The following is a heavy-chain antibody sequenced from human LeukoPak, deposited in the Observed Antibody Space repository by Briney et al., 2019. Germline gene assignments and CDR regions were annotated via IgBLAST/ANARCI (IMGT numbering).Heavy chain of an antibody. D-gene: IGHD1-26*01. J-gene: IGHJ4*02. Sequence: QPGGSLRLSCAASGFTFSSYSMNWVRQAPGKGLEWVSSISSSSSYIYYADSVKGRFTISRDNAKNSLYLQMNSLRAEDTAVYYCARDRRSGSYLGTLDYWGQGTLVIVSS. CDR1: GFTFSSYS. CDR2: ISSSSSYI. V-gene: IGHV3-21*01. CDR3: ARDRRSGSYLGTLDY.